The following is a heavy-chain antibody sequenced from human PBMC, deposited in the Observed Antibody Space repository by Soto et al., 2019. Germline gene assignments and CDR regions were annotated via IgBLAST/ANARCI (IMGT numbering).Heavy chain of an antibody. CDR3: ARDRDRYCSGGSCRDRGWFAP. CDR1: GGTFSSYA. Sequence: QVQLVQSGAEVKKPGSSVKVSCKASGGTFSSYAISWVRQAPGQGLEWMGGIIPIFGTANYAQKFQGRVTITADESTSTAYMELSSLRSEDRAVYYCARDRDRYCSGGSCRDRGWFAPWGQGTLVTVSS. D-gene: IGHD2-15*01. J-gene: IGHJ5*02. CDR2: IIPIFGTA. V-gene: IGHV1-69*12.